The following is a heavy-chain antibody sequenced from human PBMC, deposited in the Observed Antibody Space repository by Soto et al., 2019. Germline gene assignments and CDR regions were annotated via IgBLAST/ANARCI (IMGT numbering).Heavy chain of an antibody. D-gene: IGHD2-15*01. J-gene: IGHJ4*02. V-gene: IGHV3-9*01. CDR1: GFTFDDYA. CDR2: INWNSGSI. Sequence: EVQLVESGGGLVQPGRSLRLSCAASGFTFDDYAMHWVRQAPGKGLEWVSGINWNSGSIGYADSVKGRFTISRDNAKNSLYLQMNSLRTEDTALYYCASLLVVVAATPNDYWGQGTLVTVSS. CDR3: ASLLVVVAATPNDY.